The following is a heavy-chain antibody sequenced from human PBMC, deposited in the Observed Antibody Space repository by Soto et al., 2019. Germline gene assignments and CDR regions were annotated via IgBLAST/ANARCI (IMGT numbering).Heavy chain of an antibody. CDR3: ARPRDIWFGKGGYYGMDV. J-gene: IGHJ6*02. D-gene: IGHD3-10*01. CDR1: GGTFSSYA. CDR2: IIPIFGTA. Sequence: QVQLVQSGAEVKKPGSSVKVSCKASGGTFSSYAISWVRQAPGQGLEWMGGIIPIFGTANYAQKFQGRVTITADISTSTAYMELSSLRSEDTAVYYCARPRDIWFGKGGYYGMDVWGQGTTVTVSS. V-gene: IGHV1-69*06.